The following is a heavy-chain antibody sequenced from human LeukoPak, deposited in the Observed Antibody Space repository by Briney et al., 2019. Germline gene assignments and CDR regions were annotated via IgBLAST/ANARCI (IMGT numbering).Heavy chain of an antibody. CDR3: ARGIMITFGGVTLDY. J-gene: IGHJ4*02. D-gene: IGHD3-16*01. V-gene: IGHV5-51*01. CDR1: GYSFTSYW. CDR2: IYPGDSDT. Sequence: GESLKIPCKGSGYSFTSYWIGWVRQMPGKGLEWMGIIYPGDSDTRYSPSFQGQVTISADKSISTAYLQWSSLKASDTAMYYCARGIMITFGGVTLDYWGQGTLVTVSS.